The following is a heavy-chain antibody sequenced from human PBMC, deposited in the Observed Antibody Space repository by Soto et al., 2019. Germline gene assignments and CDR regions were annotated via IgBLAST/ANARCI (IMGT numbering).Heavy chain of an antibody. V-gene: IGHV4-34*01. CDR1: GGSFSGYY. Sequence: SETLSLTCAVYGGSFSGYYWSWIRQPPGKGLEWIGEINHSGSTNYNPSLKSRVNISVDTSKKQFSLTLSSVTAAETAVDYCGSRLSGISYWGQXTLVTVSS. D-gene: IGHD1-1*01. CDR2: INHSGST. J-gene: IGHJ4*02. CDR3: GSRLSGISY.